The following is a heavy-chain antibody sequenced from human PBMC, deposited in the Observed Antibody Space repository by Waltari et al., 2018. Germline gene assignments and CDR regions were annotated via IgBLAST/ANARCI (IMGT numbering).Heavy chain of an antibody. CDR2: IHGSGRI. CDR1: GASVRSSYL. J-gene: IGHJ4*02. V-gene: IGHV4-4*02. CDR3: ARDRGRGLYLDS. D-gene: IGHD2-15*01. Sequence: QLQLQQSGPGLVKPSESLSLTCIVSGASVRSSYLWNWVRQTPGKGLEWIGQIHGSGRINFNPSFESRVTMSIDTSKNQFSLKVSSATAADTAVYYCARDRGRGLYLDSWGQGSLVTVS.